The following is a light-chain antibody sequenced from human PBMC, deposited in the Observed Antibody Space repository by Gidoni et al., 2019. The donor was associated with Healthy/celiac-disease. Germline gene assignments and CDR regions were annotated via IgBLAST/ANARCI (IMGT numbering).Light chain of an antibody. CDR2: QDS. CDR1: KLGDKY. J-gene: IGLJ2*01. Sequence: SYELTQPPSVSVSPGQTASITCSGEKLGDKYACWYQQKPGQSPVLVIYQDSKRPSGIPERFSGSNSGNTATLTISGTQAMDEADYYCQAWDSSTAVVFGGGTKLTVL. CDR3: QAWDSSTAVV. V-gene: IGLV3-1*01.